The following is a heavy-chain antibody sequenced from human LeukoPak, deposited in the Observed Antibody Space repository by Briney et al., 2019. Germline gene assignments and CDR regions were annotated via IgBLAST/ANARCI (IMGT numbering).Heavy chain of an antibody. Sequence: ASVKVSCNASGYTFTSYGISWVRQAPGQGLEWMGWISAYNGNTNYAQKLQGRVTMTTDTSTSTAYMELRSLRSDDTAVYYCARGQYDSSGYYYDDAFDIWGQGTMVTVSS. J-gene: IGHJ3*02. CDR3: ARGQYDSSGYYYDDAFDI. CDR2: ISAYNGNT. CDR1: GYTFTSYG. D-gene: IGHD3-22*01. V-gene: IGHV1-18*01.